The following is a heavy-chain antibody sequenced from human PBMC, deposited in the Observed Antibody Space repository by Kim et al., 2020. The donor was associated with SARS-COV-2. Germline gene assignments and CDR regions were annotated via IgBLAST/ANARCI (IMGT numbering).Heavy chain of an antibody. J-gene: IGHJ3*02. Sequence: GGSLRLSCAATGFALSDHYIDWVHHSPGKGLEWVGRSGNRADGYTTEYAASVRDRFTLSRDDSKNSLYLQMNSLKSEDSAVYYCSRGYSGVAIYAFDIWGQGTKVTVS. CDR2: SGNRADGYTT. CDR3: SRGYSGVAIYAFDI. CDR1: GFALSDHY. V-gene: IGHV3-72*01. D-gene: IGHD5-12*01.